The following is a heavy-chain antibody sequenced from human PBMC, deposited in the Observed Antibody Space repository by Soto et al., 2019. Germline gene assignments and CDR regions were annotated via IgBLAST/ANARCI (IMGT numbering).Heavy chain of an antibody. CDR2: IYHSGAT. CDR3: AREMSYYFDS. J-gene: IGHJ4*01. CDR1: GDSISRDGSS. V-gene: IGHV4-30-2*01. Sequence: QVQLQESGSGLVKPSQTLVLTCTVSGDSISRDGSSWSWLRQPPGKGLEWIGYIYHSGATYYNPSLKSRVTTSVDKSKNQFSLRLASVTAADTAVCYCAREMSYYFDSWGHGTLVTVSS.